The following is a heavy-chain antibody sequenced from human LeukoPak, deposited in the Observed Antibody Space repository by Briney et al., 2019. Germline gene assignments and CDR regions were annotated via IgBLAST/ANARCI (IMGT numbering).Heavy chain of an antibody. CDR3: ASSQGYYYDSSGYYRLPDY. CDR1: GGSISSGGYY. CDR2: IYYSGST. D-gene: IGHD3-22*01. Sequence: SETLSLTCTVSGGSISSGGYYWSWIRQHPGKGLEWIGYIYYSGSTYYNPSLKSRVTISVDTSKNQFSLKLSSVTAADTAVYYCASSQGYYYDSSGYYRLPDYWGQGTLVTVSS. J-gene: IGHJ4*02. V-gene: IGHV4-31*03.